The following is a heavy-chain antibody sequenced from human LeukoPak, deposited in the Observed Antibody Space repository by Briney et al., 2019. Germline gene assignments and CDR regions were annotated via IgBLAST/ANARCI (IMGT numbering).Heavy chain of an antibody. Sequence: GGSLRLSCAASGFTFSNAWMDWVRQAPGKELEWVGRIKSKTDGGTTDYAAPVKGRFTISRDGSKNTLYLQMNSLKTEDTAVYYCTTAVIVVVPAATLEFTYYFDYWGQGTLVTVSS. CDR3: TTAVIVVVPAATLEFTYYFDY. CDR1: GFTFSNAW. J-gene: IGHJ4*02. D-gene: IGHD2-2*01. CDR2: IKSKTDGGTT. V-gene: IGHV3-15*07.